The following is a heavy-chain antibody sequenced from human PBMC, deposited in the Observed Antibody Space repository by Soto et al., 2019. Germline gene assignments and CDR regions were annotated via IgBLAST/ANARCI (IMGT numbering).Heavy chain of an antibody. Sequence: EAQLVESGGGLVQPGGSLRLSCAASGFTFSSYSMNWVRQAPGKGLEWVSYISSRSSTVYYADSVKGRFTISRDNAKNSLYLQMNSLKDEDTAVYYCARDNVGSSVALDYWGQGTLVTVSS. CDR3: ARDNVGSSVALDY. D-gene: IGHD6-19*01. CDR2: ISSRSSTV. V-gene: IGHV3-48*02. CDR1: GFTFSSYS. J-gene: IGHJ4*02.